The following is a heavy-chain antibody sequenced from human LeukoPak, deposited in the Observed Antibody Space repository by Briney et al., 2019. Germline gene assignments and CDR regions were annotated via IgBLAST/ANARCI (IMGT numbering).Heavy chain of an antibody. Sequence: PSETLSLTCTVSGGSISSYYWSWIRQPPGKGLEWIGYIYYSGSTNYNPSLKSRVTISVDTSKNQFSLKLSSVTAADTAVYYCARQAVYDYVWGITDAFDIRGQGTMVTVSS. CDR3: ARQAVYDYVWGITDAFDI. CDR1: GGSISSYY. J-gene: IGHJ3*02. D-gene: IGHD3-16*01. CDR2: IYYSGST. V-gene: IGHV4-59*08.